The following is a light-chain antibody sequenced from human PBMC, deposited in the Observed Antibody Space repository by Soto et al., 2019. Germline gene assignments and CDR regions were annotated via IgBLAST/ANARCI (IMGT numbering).Light chain of an antibody. CDR1: QSISSW. J-gene: IGKJ1*01. CDR2: KAS. V-gene: IGKV1-5*03. Sequence: DIPMTQSPSTLSASVGDRVTITCRASQSISSWLAWYQQKPGKAPKLLIYKASSLESGVPSRFSGSGSGTEFTLTISSLXPDXFATXXCQQXNSSPTFGQGTKVEIK. CDR3: QQXNSSPT.